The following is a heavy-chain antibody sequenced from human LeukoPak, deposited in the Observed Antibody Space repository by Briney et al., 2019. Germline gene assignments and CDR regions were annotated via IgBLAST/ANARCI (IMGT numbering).Heavy chain of an antibody. CDR1: GFTFSDYY. J-gene: IGHJ3*02. Sequence: SGGSLRLSCAASGFTFSDYYMSWIRQAPGKGLEWVSYISSSGSTIYYADSVKGRFTISRDNSKNTLYLQMNSLRAEDTAVYYCANDLRPKGDAFDIWGQGTMVTVSS. D-gene: IGHD1-1*01. CDR3: ANDLRPKGDAFDI. CDR2: ISSSGSTI. V-gene: IGHV3-11*01.